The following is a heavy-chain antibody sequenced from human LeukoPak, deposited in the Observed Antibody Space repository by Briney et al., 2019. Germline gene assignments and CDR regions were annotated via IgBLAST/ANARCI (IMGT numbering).Heavy chain of an antibody. Sequence: RGSLRLSCAASGFTFSSYSMNWVRQAPGKGLEWVSSISSSSSYIYYADSVKGRFTISRDNAKNSLYLQTNSLRAEDTAVYYCARDERYDSSGYRDYWGQGTLVTVSS. CDR1: GFTFSSYS. V-gene: IGHV3-21*01. CDR2: ISSSSSYI. D-gene: IGHD3-22*01. CDR3: ARDERYDSSGYRDY. J-gene: IGHJ4*02.